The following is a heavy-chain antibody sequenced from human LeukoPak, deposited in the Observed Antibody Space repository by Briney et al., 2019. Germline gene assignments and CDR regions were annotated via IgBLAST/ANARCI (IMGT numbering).Heavy chain of an antibody. Sequence: SETLSLTCTVSGGSTSSYYWSWIRQPPGKGLEWIGYIYYSGSTNYNPSLKSRVTISVDTSKNQFSLKLSSVTAADTAVCYCARTFLGYYFYMDVWGKGTTVTVSS. J-gene: IGHJ6*03. D-gene: IGHD3-3*02. V-gene: IGHV4-59*01. CDR1: GGSTSSYY. CDR2: IYYSGST. CDR3: ARTFLGYYFYMDV.